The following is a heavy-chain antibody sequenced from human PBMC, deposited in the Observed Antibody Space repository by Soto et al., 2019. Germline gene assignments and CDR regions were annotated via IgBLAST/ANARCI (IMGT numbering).Heavy chain of an antibody. Sequence: SETLSLTCTVSGGSISSGGYYWSWIRQHPGKGLEWIGYIYYSGSTYYNPSLKSRVTISVDTSKNQFSLKLSSVTAADTAVYYCARGYCSGGSCPNWFDPWGQGTLVTVSS. CDR2: IYYSGST. CDR3: ARGYCSGGSCPNWFDP. CDR1: GGSISSGGYY. V-gene: IGHV4-31*03. J-gene: IGHJ5*02. D-gene: IGHD2-15*01.